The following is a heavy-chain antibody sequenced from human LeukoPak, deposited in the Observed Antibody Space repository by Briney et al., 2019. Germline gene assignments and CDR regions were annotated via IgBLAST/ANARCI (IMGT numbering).Heavy chain of an antibody. Sequence: GGSLRLSCAASGFTFSSYAMHWVRQAPGKGLEWVAVISYDGSNKYYADSVKGLFTISRDNSKNTLYLQMNSLRAEDTAVYYCARDADSSGYLVDGDAFDIWGQGTMVTVSS. CDR1: GFTFSSYA. J-gene: IGHJ3*02. D-gene: IGHD3-22*01. CDR3: ARDADSSGYLVDGDAFDI. V-gene: IGHV3-30-3*01. CDR2: ISYDGSNK.